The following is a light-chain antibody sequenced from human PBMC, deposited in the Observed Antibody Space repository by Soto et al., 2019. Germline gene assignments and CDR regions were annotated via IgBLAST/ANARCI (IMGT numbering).Light chain of an antibody. CDR1: QSISSC. J-gene: IGKJ4*01. V-gene: IGKV3-11*01. CDR3: QQRSNWPPEVT. CDR2: DTS. Sequence: EIVLTQSPATLSLSPGERATLSCRASQSISSCLAWYQQKPGQAPRLLIYDTSNRATGIPARFSGRGSGTDFPLTISSLEPEDFAIYYCQQRSNWPPEVTFGGGTKVEI.